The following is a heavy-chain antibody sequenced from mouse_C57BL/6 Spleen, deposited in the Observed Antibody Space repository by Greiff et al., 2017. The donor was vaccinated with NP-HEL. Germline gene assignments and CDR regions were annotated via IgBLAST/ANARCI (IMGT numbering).Heavy chain of an antibody. D-gene: IGHD1-1*01. J-gene: IGHJ1*03. V-gene: IGHV10-3*01. Sequence: EVQLVESGGGLVQPKGSLKLSCAASGFTFNTYAMHWVRQAPGKGLEWVARIRSKSSNYATYYADSVKDRFTISRDDSQSMLYLQMNNLKTEDTAMYYWVREYYGSSPWYFDVWGTGTTVTVSS. CDR2: IRSKSSNYAT. CDR1: GFTFNTYA. CDR3: VREYYGSSPWYFDV.